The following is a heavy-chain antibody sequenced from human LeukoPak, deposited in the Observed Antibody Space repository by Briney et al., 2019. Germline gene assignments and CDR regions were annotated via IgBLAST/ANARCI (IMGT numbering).Heavy chain of an antibody. V-gene: IGHV3-21*06. D-gene: IGHD3-9*01. Sequence: GGSLRLSCAASGFTFNHYTLAWVRQAPGKGLEWVSSISSSSSYIYYADSMKGRFTISKDYAKNVLYLQMNSLRAEDTAVYYCARGTYDWPIARHYFDYWGQGTLVTVSS. J-gene: IGHJ4*02. CDR2: ISSSSSYI. CDR1: GFTFNHYT. CDR3: ARGTYDWPIARHYFDY.